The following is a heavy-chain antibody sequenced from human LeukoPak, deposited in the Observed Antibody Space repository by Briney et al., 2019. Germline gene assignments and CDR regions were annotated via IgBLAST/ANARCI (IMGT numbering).Heavy chain of an antibody. CDR2: ISSGGDSI. Sequence: PGGSLRLSCAASGITFSDHYMSWIRQAPGQGLEWLSYISSGGDSIYYADSVKGRFTISRDNAKNSVSLQMNSLRAEDTAVYYCASGSYGSGFYYFYYMDVWGKGTTVTVSS. V-gene: IGHV3-11*04. CDR3: ASGSYGSGFYYFYYMDV. J-gene: IGHJ6*03. CDR1: GITFSDHY. D-gene: IGHD3-10*01.